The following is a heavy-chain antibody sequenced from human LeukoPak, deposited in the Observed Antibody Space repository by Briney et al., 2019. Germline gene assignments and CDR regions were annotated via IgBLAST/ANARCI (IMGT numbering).Heavy chain of an antibody. J-gene: IGHJ4*02. CDR3: ARSDDYGDF. CDR1: GFPFSSFG. CDR2: IGYDGSKK. Sequence: PGRSLRLSCAASGFPFSSFGMNWVRQAPGKGLEWVAVIGYDGSKKYYADSVKGRFTISRHNSKNTLYLQMNSLRAEDTAVYYCARSDDYGDFWGQGTLVTVSS. V-gene: IGHV3-33*01.